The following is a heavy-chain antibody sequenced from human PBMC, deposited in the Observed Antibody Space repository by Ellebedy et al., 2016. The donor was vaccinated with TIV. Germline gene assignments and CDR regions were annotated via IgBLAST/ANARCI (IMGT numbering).Heavy chain of an antibody. CDR1: GGSFSDYY. V-gene: IGHV4-34*01. CDR3: ARGEMTTMTSFDY. CDR2: INHSGST. Sequence: SETLSLTCAVYGGSFSDYYWSWIRQPPGKGLEWIGEINHSGSTNYNPSLKSRVTISVDTSKNQFSLKLSSVTAADTAVYYCARGEMTTMTSFDYWGQGTLVTVSS. D-gene: IGHD4-11*01. J-gene: IGHJ4*02.